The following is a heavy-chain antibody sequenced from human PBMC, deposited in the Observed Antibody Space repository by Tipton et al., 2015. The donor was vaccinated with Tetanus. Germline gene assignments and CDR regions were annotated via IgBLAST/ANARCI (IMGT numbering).Heavy chain of an antibody. CDR3: ARGKGSYGDWALDY. V-gene: IGHV1-2*02. CDR2: INPNSGGT. Sequence: QLVQSGAEVKKPGASVKVSCKASGYTFTGYYMHWVRQAPGQGLEWMGWINPNSGGTNYAQRFQGRVTMTRDTSISTAYMELNTLRSDDTAAYYCARGKGSYGDWALDYWGQGTLVTVSS. CDR1: GYTFTGYY. D-gene: IGHD4-17*01. J-gene: IGHJ4*02.